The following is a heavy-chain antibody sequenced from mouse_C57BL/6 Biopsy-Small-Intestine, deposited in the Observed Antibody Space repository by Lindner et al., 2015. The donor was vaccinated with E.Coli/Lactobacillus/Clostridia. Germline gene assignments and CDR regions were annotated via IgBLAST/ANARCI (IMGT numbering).Heavy chain of an antibody. Sequence: EVQLQESGPELVKPGASVKMSCKASGYTFNNYVMHWMKQKPGQGLEWIGYINPYNDGTKYNEKFKGKATLTSDKSSSTAYMELSSLTSEDSAVYYCARGVLLRWSYAMDYWGQGTSVTVSS. D-gene: IGHD1-1*02. J-gene: IGHJ4*01. CDR1: GYTFNNYV. CDR2: INPYNDGT. V-gene: IGHV1-14*01. CDR3: ARGVLLRWSYAMDY.